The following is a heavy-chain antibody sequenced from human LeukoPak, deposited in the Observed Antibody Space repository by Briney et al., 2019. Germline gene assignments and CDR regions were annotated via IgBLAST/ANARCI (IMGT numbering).Heavy chain of an antibody. CDR3: ARHYYDSSGYYAFFDY. D-gene: IGHD3-22*01. CDR2: IYYSGST. V-gene: IGHV4-39*01. Sequence: SETLSLTCTVSGGSISSSSYYWGWIRRPPGKGLEWIGSIYYSGSTYYNPSLKSRVTISVDTSKNQFSLKLSSVTAADTAVYYCARHYYDSSGYYAFFDYWGQGTLVTVSS. CDR1: GGSISSSSYY. J-gene: IGHJ4*02.